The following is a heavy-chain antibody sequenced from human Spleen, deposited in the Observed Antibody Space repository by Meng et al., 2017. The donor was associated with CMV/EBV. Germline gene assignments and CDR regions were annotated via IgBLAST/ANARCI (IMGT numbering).Heavy chain of an antibody. D-gene: IGHD6-6*01. CDR2: IDWDNDK. CDR1: GFSLRSSGMR. V-gene: IGHV2-70D*14. CDR3: ARTGKYGSSSEGAFDI. J-gene: IGHJ3*02. Sequence: SGPTLVKPTQTLTLTCTLSGFSLRSSGMRVSWIRQPPGKALEWLARIDWDNDKFYSTSLKTRLTISKDTSKNQVVLTMTNMDPVDTATYYCARTGKYGSSSEGAFDIWDQGTMVTVSS.